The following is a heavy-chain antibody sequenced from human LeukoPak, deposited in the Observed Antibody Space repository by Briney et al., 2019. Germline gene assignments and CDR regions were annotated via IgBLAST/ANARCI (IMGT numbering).Heavy chain of an antibody. V-gene: IGHV3-30*14. CDR1: GFTFSSYA. J-gene: IGHJ3*02. CDR2: ISYDGSNK. CDR3: ARGGRGSAAVVAPRSFDI. Sequence: GGSLRLSCAASGFTFSSYAMNWVRQAPGKGLEWVAFISYDGSNKYYADSVKGRFTISRDNSKNTLYLQMNSLRAEDSALYYCARGGRGSAAVVAPRSFDIWGQGTMVTVSS. D-gene: IGHD3-22*01.